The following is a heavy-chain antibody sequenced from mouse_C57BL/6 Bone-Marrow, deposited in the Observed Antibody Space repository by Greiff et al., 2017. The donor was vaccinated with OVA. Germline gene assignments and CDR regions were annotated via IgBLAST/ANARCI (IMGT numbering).Heavy chain of an antibody. CDR3: ARRRFAY. Sequence: VQLQQSGAELVRPGASVKLSCTASGFNIKDDYMHWVKQRPEQGLEWIGWIDPENGDTEYASKFQGKATITADTSSNTAYLQLSSLTSEDTAIYYCARRRFAYWGQGTLVTVSA. V-gene: IGHV14-4*01. J-gene: IGHJ3*01. CDR1: GFNIKDDY. CDR2: IDPENGDT.